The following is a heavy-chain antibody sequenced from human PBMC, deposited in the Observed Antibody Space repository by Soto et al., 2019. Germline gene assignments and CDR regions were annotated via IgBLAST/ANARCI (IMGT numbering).Heavy chain of an antibody. D-gene: IGHD2-2*01. CDR2: IKQDGSEK. V-gene: IGHV3-7*01. CDR1: GFTFSSYW. Sequence: ESGGGLVQPGGSLRLSCAASGFTFSSYWMSWVRQAPGKGLEWVANIKQDGSEKYYVDSVKGRFTISRDNARNSLYRQMNSLRAEDIAVYYCARQPGQDIVVVPHANPTYYYYYHMDVWRRGSKVTASS. J-gene: IGHJ6*03. CDR3: ARQPGQDIVVVPHANPTYYYYYHMDV.